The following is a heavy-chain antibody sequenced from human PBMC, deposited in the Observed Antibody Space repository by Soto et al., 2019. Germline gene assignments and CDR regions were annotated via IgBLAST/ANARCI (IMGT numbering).Heavy chain of an antibody. CDR1: GFTFENVW. J-gene: IGHJ5*02. CDR2: IRSTANGGTT. D-gene: IGHD2-15*01. Sequence: EVQLVESGGGLEKPGGSLRLSCAASGFTFENVWMSWVRQAPGKGLEWVGLIRSTANGGTTDYAAPVKGRFTISRDASKDTLYLQMDSLKSEDTGVYYCITGYCGGGGVCYRWGQGTLVTVSS. CDR3: ITGYCGGGGVCYR. V-gene: IGHV3-15*01.